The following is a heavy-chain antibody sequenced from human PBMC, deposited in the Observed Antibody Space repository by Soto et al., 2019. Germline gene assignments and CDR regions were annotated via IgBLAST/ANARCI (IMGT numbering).Heavy chain of an antibody. Sequence: QVQLVQSGAEVKKPGASVKVSCKASGYTFSIYGISWVRQAPGQGLEWMGWISGYNGNTRNAQKVQDRVTVTIDTSTSSAFMELRSLRSDDTAIYYCVRDVSGGTGPWFFDLWGRGTLVTVSS. V-gene: IGHV1-18*01. J-gene: IGHJ2*01. D-gene: IGHD1-26*01. CDR1: GYTFSIYG. CDR2: ISGYNGNT. CDR3: VRDVSGGTGPWFFDL.